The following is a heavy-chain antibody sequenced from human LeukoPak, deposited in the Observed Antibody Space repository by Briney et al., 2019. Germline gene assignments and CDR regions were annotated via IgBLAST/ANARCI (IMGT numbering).Heavy chain of an antibody. CDR3: ARLLYYYDSSIYQRYFDY. J-gene: IGHJ4*02. D-gene: IGHD3-22*01. CDR1: GYTFTGYY. V-gene: IGHV1-2*02. Sequence: ASVKVSCEASGYTFTGYYMQWVRQAPGQGLEWMGWINPKSAGTKYAQKFQGRVTMTRDTSINTVYMELSRLRCDDTAVYYCARLLYYYDSSIYQRYFDYWGQGTLVTVSS. CDR2: INPKSAGT.